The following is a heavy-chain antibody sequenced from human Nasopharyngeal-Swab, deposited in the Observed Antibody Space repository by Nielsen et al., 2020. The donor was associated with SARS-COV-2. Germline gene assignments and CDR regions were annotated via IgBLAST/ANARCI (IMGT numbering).Heavy chain of an antibody. Sequence: GESLKISCAASGFTFSDYYMSWIRQAPGKGLEWVSYISSSGSTIYYADSVKGRFTISRGNAKNSLYLQMNSLRAEDTAVYYCAISSGYYYPGFDYWGQGTLVTVSS. D-gene: IGHD3-22*01. CDR1: GFTFSDYY. CDR3: AISSGYYYPGFDY. CDR2: ISSSGSTI. V-gene: IGHV3-11*01. J-gene: IGHJ4*02.